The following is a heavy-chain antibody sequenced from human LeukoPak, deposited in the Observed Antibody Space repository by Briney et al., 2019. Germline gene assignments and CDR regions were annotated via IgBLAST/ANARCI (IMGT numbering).Heavy chain of an antibody. CDR3: ARDRAVTTSLSLDY. Sequence: GGSLRLSCAASGFTFSSYAMHWVRQAPGKGLEWVAVISYDGSNKYYADSVKGRFTISRDNSKNTLYLQMNSLRAEDTAVYYCARDRAVTTSLSLDYWGQGTLVTVSS. D-gene: IGHD4-17*01. J-gene: IGHJ4*02. CDR1: GFTFSSYA. CDR2: ISYDGSNK. V-gene: IGHV3-30*04.